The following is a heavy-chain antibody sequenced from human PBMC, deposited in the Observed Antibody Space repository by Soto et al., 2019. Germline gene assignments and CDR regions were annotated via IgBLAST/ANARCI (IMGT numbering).Heavy chain of an antibody. Sequence: EVQLVESGGGLVQPGGSLRLSCAASGFTFSSYDMHWVRQATGKGLEWVSAIGLSGDTYYSGSVKGRFTISRENPKNSLYLQMNSLGAGDKAVYYCARELASVSGYYNMDVWGQGTTVTVSS. CDR2: IGLSGDT. CDR1: GFTFSSYD. CDR3: ARELASVSGYYNMDV. D-gene: IGHD3-3*02. J-gene: IGHJ6*02. V-gene: IGHV3-13*01.